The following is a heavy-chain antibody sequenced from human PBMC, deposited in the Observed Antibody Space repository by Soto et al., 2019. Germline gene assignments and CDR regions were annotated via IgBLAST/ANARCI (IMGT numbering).Heavy chain of an antibody. Sequence: VQLLESGGKLVQPGGSLRLSCEASGFAFRSYAVHWVRQAPGKGLDWVALISYDGSNVYYADSVKGRFTISRDNSKNTLYLQMNSLRAEDTAVYYCASRRGFGTYYFAYWGQGTLVTVSS. D-gene: IGHD1-7*01. V-gene: IGHV3-30*14. CDR1: GFAFRSYA. CDR2: ISYDGSNV. J-gene: IGHJ4*02. CDR3: ASRRGFGTYYFAY.